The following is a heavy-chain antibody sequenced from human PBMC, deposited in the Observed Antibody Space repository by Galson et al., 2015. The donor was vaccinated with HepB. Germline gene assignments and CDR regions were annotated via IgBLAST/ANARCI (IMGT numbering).Heavy chain of an antibody. J-gene: IGHJ4*02. D-gene: IGHD6-19*01. V-gene: IGHV3-74*01. CDR1: GFTFSSYW. CDR2: INSDGSST. Sequence: SLRLSCAASGFTFSSYWMHWVRQAPGKGLVWVSRINSDGSSTSYADSVKGRFTISRDNAKSTLYLQMNSLRAEDTAVYYCARELPDIAVAGLDYWGQGTLVTVSS. CDR3: ARELPDIAVAGLDY.